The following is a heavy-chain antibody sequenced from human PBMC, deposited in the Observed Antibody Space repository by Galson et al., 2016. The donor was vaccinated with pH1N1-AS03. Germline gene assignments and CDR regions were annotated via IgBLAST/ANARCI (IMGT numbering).Heavy chain of an antibody. V-gene: IGHV3-21*06. CDR2: ISRSSPYI. D-gene: IGHD6-19*01. CDR3: ARESPVAGNFDF. Sequence: SLRLSCAASGFNFTTYGMNMNWVRQAPGKGLEWISFISRSSPYISYADSVKGRFTISRDNAKNSLYLHMNSLRAEDTAVYYCARESPVAGNFDFWGQGTLVPVSS. J-gene: IGHJ4*02. CDR1: GFNFTTYG.